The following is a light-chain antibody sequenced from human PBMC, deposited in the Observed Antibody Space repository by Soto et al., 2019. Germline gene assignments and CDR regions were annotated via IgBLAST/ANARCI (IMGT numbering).Light chain of an antibody. V-gene: IGLV1-44*01. CDR2: SNN. J-gene: IGLJ3*02. CDR1: SSNIGSNT. Sequence: QSVLTQPPSASGTPVQRVTISCSGSSSNIGSNTVNWYQQLPGTAPKLLIYSNNQRPSGVPDRFSGSKSGTSASLAISGLQSDDEADYYCAAWDDSLNGAVFGGGTKLTVL. CDR3: AAWDDSLNGAV.